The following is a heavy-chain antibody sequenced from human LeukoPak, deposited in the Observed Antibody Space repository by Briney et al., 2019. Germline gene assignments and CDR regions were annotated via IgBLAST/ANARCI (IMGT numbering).Heavy chain of an antibody. J-gene: IGHJ5*02. CDR3: AREPLGWFDP. CDR2: IYYSGST. V-gene: IGHV4-59*01. CDR1: GGSISSYY. Sequence: PSETLSLTCTVSGGSISSYYWSWIRQPPGKGLEWIGYIYYSGSTNYNPSLKSRVTISVDTSKNQFPLKLSSVTAADTAVYYCAREPLGWFDPWGQGTLVTVSS. D-gene: IGHD3-16*01.